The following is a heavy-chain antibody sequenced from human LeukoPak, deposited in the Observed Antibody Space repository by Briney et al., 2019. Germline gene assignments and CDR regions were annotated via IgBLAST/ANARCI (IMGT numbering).Heavy chain of an antibody. CDR3: ARDRYSGGYGGKFAFDI. CDR1: GFTFSNYW. CDR2: IKQDGNEK. Sequence: GGSLRLSCAGSGFTFSNYWMSWVRQAPGKGLEWVANIKQDGNEKYYVDSVKGRFTISRDNAKNSLYLQMNSLRAEDTAVYYCARDRYSGGYGGKFAFDIWGQGTMVIVSS. J-gene: IGHJ3*02. D-gene: IGHD1-26*01. V-gene: IGHV3-7*01.